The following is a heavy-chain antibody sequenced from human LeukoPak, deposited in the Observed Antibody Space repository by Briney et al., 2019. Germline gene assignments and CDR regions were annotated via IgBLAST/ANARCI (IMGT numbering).Heavy chain of an antibody. V-gene: IGHV4-4*08. CDR1: GGSISSYY. D-gene: IGHD1-1*01. Sequence: SETLSLTCTVSGGSISSYYWSWIRQPPGKGLEWIGRIYTSGSTNYNPSLKSRVTISVDTSKNQFSLKLSSVTAADTAVYYCARDAYNWNDGNAFDIWGQGTMVTVSS. J-gene: IGHJ3*02. CDR3: ARDAYNWNDGNAFDI. CDR2: IYTSGST.